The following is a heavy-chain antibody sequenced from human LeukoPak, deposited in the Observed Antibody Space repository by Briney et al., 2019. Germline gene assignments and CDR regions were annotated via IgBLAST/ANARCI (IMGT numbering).Heavy chain of an antibody. D-gene: IGHD5-24*01. V-gene: IGHV4-34*01. CDR2: VTHSGST. Sequence: PSDTLSLTCAVYGASFSGYYWSWIRQPPGKGLEWIGEVTHSGSTNYNPSLKSRVTISVDTSKKQFSLKLTSVTATDTAVYYCARGRDGYINYWGQGTLVTVSS. CDR1: GASFSGYY. CDR3: ARGRDGYINY. J-gene: IGHJ4*01.